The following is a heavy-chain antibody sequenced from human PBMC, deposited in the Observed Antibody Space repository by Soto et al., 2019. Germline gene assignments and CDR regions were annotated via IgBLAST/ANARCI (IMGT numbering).Heavy chain of an antibody. CDR2: INAGNGDT. Sequence: ASVKVSCKDSGYTFTNYAMHWVRQAPGQRLEWMGWINAGNGDTKYSQNFQGRVTITRDTSASTAYMELSSLRSEDTAVYYCTRSALRPFGGLIGPFDYWGQGTLVTVSS. V-gene: IGHV1-3*01. D-gene: IGHD3-16*02. CDR1: GYTFTNYA. J-gene: IGHJ4*02. CDR3: TRSALRPFGGLIGPFDY.